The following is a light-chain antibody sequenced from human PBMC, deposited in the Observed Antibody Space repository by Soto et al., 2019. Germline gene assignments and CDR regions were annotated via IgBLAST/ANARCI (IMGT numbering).Light chain of an antibody. J-gene: IGKJ4*01. CDR2: GAS. V-gene: IGKV1-8*01. Sequence: AIRITQSPSSFSASTGDRVTITCRASQGISNNLAWYQQQPGKAPNLLIYGASTLQSGVPSRFNGSGSGTDFTLTISCLQSEDFATYYCQQFHSYPITFGGGTKVEIK. CDR1: QGISNN. CDR3: QQFHSYPIT.